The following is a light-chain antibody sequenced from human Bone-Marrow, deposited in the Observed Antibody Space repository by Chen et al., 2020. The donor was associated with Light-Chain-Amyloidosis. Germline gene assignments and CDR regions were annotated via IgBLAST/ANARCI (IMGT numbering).Light chain of an antibody. CDR2: EDD. CDR1: SGSIATNY. CDR3: QSYQGSSQGV. J-gene: IGLJ3*02. V-gene: IGLV6-57*01. Sequence: NFMLTQPHSVSESPGKTVIISCTRSSGSIATNYVPWYQQRAGSSPTTVIYEDDQRPSGVPDRFSGSIDRSSNSASLTSSGLETEDEADYYCQSYQGSSQGVFGGGTKLTV.